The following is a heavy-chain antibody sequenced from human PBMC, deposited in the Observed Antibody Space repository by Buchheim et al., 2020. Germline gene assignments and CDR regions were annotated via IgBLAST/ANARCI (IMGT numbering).Heavy chain of an antibody. CDR1: GVSISSSSYY. CDR3: AAAFDF. D-gene: IGHD2-15*01. Sequence: QLQLQESGPGLVKPSETLSLTCTVSGVSISSSSYYWGWIRQPPGKGLEWIGSLYYSGSTHYNPSLESRVTISVDTSKDTVSLRLNSVTAADTAVYYCAAAFDFWGQGIL. CDR2: LYYSGST. J-gene: IGHJ4*02. V-gene: IGHV4-39*01.